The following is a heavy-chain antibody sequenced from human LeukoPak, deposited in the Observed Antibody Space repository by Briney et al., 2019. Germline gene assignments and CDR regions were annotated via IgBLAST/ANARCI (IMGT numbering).Heavy chain of an antibody. CDR1: GFSFRSSA. CDR3: AXGLGLQVGASPFDY. Sequence: GGSLRLSCAASGFSFRSSAMHWVRQAPGKGLEWMAFMRSDGSDEHYADSVKGRFTISRDNSHNTLYLQMNSLHSEDTAVYYCAXGLGLQVGASPFDYWGQGTLVTVSS. CDR2: MRSDGSDE. J-gene: IGHJ4*02. V-gene: IGHV3-30*02. D-gene: IGHD1-26*01.